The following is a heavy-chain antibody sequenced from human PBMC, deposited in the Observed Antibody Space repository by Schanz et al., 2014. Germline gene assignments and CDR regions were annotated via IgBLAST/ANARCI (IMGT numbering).Heavy chain of an antibody. CDR2: INPNSGGT. J-gene: IGHJ4*02. CDR1: GYTFTDYY. CDR3: ARAQPTNVGLDC. V-gene: IGHV1-2*04. Sequence: GAEVTKPGASVKVSCKASGYTFTDYYVHWVRQAPGQGLEWMGWINPNSGGTNYAQKFQGWVTMTSNTSVTTVYIDLSRLRSEDSAVYYCARAQPTNVGLDCWGQGTLVAVSS. D-gene: IGHD1-26*01.